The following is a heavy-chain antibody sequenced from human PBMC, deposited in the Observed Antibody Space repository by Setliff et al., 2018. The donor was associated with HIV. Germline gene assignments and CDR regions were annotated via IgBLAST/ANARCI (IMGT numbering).Heavy chain of an antibody. CDR3: ARSSLGTATHFDY. Sequence: GGCMRLSCADSGFTFINYIMNWVRQAAGKGLEWVSSISSSSSYIYYADSVKGRFTISRDNAKNSLDLQMNYLRAGDTALYYSARSSLGTATHFDYWGQGTLVTVS. CDR1: GFTFINYI. CDR2: ISSSSSYI. D-gene: IGHD2-15*01. V-gene: IGHV3-21*01. J-gene: IGHJ4*02.